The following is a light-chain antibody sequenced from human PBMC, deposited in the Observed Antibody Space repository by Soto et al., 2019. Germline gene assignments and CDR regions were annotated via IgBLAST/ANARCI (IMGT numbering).Light chain of an antibody. Sequence: QTVVTQEPSFSVSPGGTVTLTCGLSSGSVSTSYYPSWYQQTPGQAPRTLIYSTNTRSSGVPDRFSGSILRNKAALPITGAQADDESDYYCVLYMGSGIWVFGRGTKVTVL. J-gene: IGLJ3*02. CDR2: STN. V-gene: IGLV8-61*01. CDR1: SGSVSTSYY. CDR3: VLYMGSGIWV.